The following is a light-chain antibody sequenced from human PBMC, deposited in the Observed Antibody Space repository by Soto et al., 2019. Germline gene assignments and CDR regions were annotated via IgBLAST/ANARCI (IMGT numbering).Light chain of an antibody. CDR3: QQADSFPLT. J-gene: IGKJ4*01. CDR1: QYISTW. V-gene: IGKV1D-12*01. CDR2: AAC. Sequence: DIQMTQSPSSVSACVGDRIIITCRTSQYISTWLAWYQQKPGEAPKLLIFAACRLHGGVPSRFSGSGSGTDFTLTINNLQPEDFATYYCQQADSFPLTFGGGTKVEVK.